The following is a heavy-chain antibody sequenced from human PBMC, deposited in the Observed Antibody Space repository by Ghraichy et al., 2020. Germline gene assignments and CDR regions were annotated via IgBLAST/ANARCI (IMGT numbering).Heavy chain of an antibody. CDR1: GFTFRDYY. J-gene: IGHJ4*02. Sequence: GGSLRLSCAASGFTFRDYYMNWIRQAPGKGLEWLSYSDFSGSTISYADSVKGRFTVSRDNTKNSLFLQMNSLRAEDTAVYYCARDGPCINVVCYTDLDYWGQGTLVTVSS. V-gene: IGHV3-11*01. CDR2: SDFSGSTI. D-gene: IGHD2-8*01. CDR3: ARDGPCINVVCYTDLDY.